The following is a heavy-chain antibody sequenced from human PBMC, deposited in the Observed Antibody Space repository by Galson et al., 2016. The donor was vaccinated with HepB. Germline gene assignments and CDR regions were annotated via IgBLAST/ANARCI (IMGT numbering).Heavy chain of an antibody. CDR1: GFTFSSHW. CDR2: IDSDGSDI. D-gene: IGHD6-19*01. Sequence: SLRLSCAASGFTFSSHWMHWVRQAPEKGLVWVSRIDSDGSDIRYADSVRGRFTISRDNAKNTLYLQMNSLRAEDTAVYYCARDQRSSLDYWGQGTLVTVSS. CDR3: ARDQRSSLDY. J-gene: IGHJ4*02. V-gene: IGHV3-74*01.